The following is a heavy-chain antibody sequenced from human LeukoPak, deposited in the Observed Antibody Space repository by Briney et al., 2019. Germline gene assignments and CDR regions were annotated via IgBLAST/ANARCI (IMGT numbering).Heavy chain of an antibody. Sequence: PSETLSLTCAVYGGSFSGYYWSWIRQPPGKGLEWIGEINHSGSTNYNPSLKSRVTISVDTSKNQFSLRLSSVTAADTAVYYCTRVPTPGYFDYWGQGTLVTVSS. D-gene: IGHD5-12*01. CDR2: INHSGST. CDR3: TRVPTPGYFDY. V-gene: IGHV4-34*03. CDR1: GGSFSGYY. J-gene: IGHJ4*02.